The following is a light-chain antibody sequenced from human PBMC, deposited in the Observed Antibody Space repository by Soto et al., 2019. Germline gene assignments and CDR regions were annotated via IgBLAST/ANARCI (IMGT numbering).Light chain of an antibody. CDR2: ENN. J-gene: IGLJ1*01. V-gene: IGLV1-51*02. CDR1: SSNIGNNY. CDR3: GTWDSSLSAV. Sequence: QSVLTQPPSVSGAPVRKVTISCSGSSSNIGNNYVSWYQQLPGTAPKLLIYENNKRPSGIPDRFSGSKSGTSATLGITGLQTGDEADYYCGTWDSSLSAVFGSGTKVTVL.